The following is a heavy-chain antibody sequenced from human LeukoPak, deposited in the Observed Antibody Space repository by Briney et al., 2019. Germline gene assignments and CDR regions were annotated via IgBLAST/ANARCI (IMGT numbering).Heavy chain of an antibody. J-gene: IGHJ4*02. CDR2: INHSGST. CDR3: ARVLLGYCSSTSCPGNFDY. CDR1: GVTFSSYV. V-gene: IGHV4-34*01. Sequence: MTGGSLRLSCEASGVTFSSYVMSWIRQPPGKGLEWIGEINHSGSTNYNPSLKSRVTISVDTSKNQFSLKLSSVTAADTAVYYCARVLLGYCSSTSCPGNFDYWGQGTLVTVSS. D-gene: IGHD2-2*01.